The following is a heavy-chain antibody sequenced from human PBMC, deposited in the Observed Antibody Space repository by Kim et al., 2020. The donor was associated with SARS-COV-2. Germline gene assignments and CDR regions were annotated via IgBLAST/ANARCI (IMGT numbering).Heavy chain of an antibody. V-gene: IGHV5-51*01. CDR3: ARLGGDHDYVWGRGMDV. CDR2: IYPGDSDT. D-gene: IGHD3-16*01. J-gene: IGHJ6*02. CDR1: EYRFTSHW. Sequence: GESLKISCKGSEYRFTSHWIGWVRQMPGKGLDLMGIIYPGDSDTRYSPSFQGQVTISADKSINTAYLQWSSLKASDTAMYYCARLGGDHDYVWGRGMDVWGQGTTVIVSS.